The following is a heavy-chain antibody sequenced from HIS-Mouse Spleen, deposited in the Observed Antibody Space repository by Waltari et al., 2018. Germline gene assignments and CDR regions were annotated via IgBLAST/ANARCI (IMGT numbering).Heavy chain of an antibody. V-gene: IGHV4-39*07. Sequence: QLQLQESGPGLVKPSETLSLTCTVSGRSISSSSYYWGWIRHPPGKGLEWIGSIYYSGSTYYNPSLKSRVTISVDTSKNQFSLKLSSVTAADTAVYYCASDGGYCTNGVCYRYFDYWGQGTLVTVSS. CDR2: IYYSGST. CDR3: ASDGGYCTNGVCYRYFDY. CDR1: GRSISSSSYY. J-gene: IGHJ4*02. D-gene: IGHD2-8*01.